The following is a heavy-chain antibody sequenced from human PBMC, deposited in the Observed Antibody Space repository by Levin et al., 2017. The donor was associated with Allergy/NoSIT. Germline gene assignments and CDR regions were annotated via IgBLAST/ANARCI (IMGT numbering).Heavy chain of an antibody. CDR1: GDSISSYY. CDR2: IYASGST. CDR3: AREVAVTGRAFDY. D-gene: IGHD6-19*01. J-gene: IGHJ4*02. Sequence: SQTLSLTCTVSGDSISSYYWTWIRQPAGKGLEWIGRIYASGSTNYNPSLTSRVTMSVDTSKNQFSLKLSSVTAADTAVYYCAREVAVTGRAFDYWGQGTLVTVSS. V-gene: IGHV4-4*07.